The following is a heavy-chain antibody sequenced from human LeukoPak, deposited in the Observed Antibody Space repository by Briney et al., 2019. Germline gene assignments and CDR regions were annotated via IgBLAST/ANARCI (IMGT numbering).Heavy chain of an antibody. J-gene: IGHJ1*01. D-gene: IGHD3-10*01. CDR3: ARLGRLLQWSYFQH. Sequence: SETLSLXCTVSGGSISSSSYYWGWIRQPPGKGLEWIGSIYYSGSTYYNPSLKSRVTISVDTSKNQFSLKLSSVTAADTAVYYCARLGRLLQWSYFQHWGQGTLVTVSS. V-gene: IGHV4-39*01. CDR1: GGSISSSSYY. CDR2: IYYSGST.